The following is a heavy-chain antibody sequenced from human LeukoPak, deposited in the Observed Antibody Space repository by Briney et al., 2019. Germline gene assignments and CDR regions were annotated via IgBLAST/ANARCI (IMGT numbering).Heavy chain of an antibody. J-gene: IGHJ4*02. CDR3: ARKSNTSSGWFAFDY. V-gene: IGHV1-8*01. Sequence: ASVKVSCKASGYTFISYDINWVRQATGQGLEWMGWMNPNSGNTGYAQKFQGRVTMTRNASISTAYMELSSLRSEDTAVYYCARKSNTSSGWFAFDYWGQGTLVTVSS. CDR1: GYTFISYD. CDR2: MNPNSGNT. D-gene: IGHD6-19*01.